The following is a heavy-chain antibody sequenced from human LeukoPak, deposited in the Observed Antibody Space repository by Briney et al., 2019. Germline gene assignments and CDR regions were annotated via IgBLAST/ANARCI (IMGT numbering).Heavy chain of an antibody. CDR2: ISYDGGTK. J-gene: IGHJ4*02. Sequence: GRSLRLSCAASEFTFSNYAMHWVRQAPGKGLEWVALISYDGGTKYYADAVKGRFTISRDNSKNTLYLQMNSLRAEDTAVYYCARDGTHNWDHFDYWGQGTLVTVSS. CDR1: EFTFSNYA. D-gene: IGHD1-20*01. CDR3: ARDGTHNWDHFDY. V-gene: IGHV3-30-3*01.